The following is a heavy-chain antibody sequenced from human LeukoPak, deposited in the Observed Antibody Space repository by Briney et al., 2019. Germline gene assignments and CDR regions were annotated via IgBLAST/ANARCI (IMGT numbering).Heavy chain of an antibody. V-gene: IGHV3-30-3*01. J-gene: IGHJ4*02. D-gene: IGHD4-23*01. Sequence: PGGSLRLSCAASGFTFSSYAMHWVRQAPGKGLEWVAVKSYDGSNKYYADSVKGRFTISRDNSKNTLYLQMNSLRAEDTAVYYCAREDMTTVVTPFDYWGQGTLVTVSS. CDR1: GFTFSSYA. CDR2: KSYDGSNK. CDR3: AREDMTTVVTPFDY.